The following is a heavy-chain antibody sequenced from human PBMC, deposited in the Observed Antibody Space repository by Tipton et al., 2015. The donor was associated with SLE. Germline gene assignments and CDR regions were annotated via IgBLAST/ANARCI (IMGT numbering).Heavy chain of an antibody. CDR2: INHSGST. J-gene: IGHJ4*02. D-gene: IGHD6-6*01. CDR1: GGSFGGYY. CDR3: ARGIVAAFYY. Sequence: TLSLTCAVYGGSFGGYYWSWIRQPPGKGLEWIGEINHSGSTNYNPSLKSRVIISVDTSKNQFSLKLTSVTAADTAVYYCARGIVAAFYYWGQGTLVTVSS. V-gene: IGHV4-34*01.